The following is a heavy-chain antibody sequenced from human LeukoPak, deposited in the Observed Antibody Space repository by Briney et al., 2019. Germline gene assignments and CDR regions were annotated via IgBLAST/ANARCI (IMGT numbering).Heavy chain of an antibody. CDR1: GYSISSGYY. CDR2: IYTSGST. Sequence: PSETLSLTCAVSGYSISSGYYWGWIRQPPGKGLEWIGRIYTSGSTNYNPSLKSRVTISVDTSKNQFSLKLSSVTAADTAVYYCASSKGKWELPDYWGQGTLVTVSS. J-gene: IGHJ4*02. D-gene: IGHD1-26*01. CDR3: ASSKGKWELPDY. V-gene: IGHV4-38-2*01.